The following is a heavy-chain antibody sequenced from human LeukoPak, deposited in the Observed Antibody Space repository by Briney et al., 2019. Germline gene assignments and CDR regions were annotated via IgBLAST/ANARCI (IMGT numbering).Heavy chain of an antibody. V-gene: IGHV3-7*03. CDR2: IKQDGSEK. Sequence: TGGSLRLSCAASGFTFSSYWMSWVRQAPGKGLEWVANIKQDGSEKYYVDSVKGRFTISRDNAKSTLYLQVNSLRAEDTAVYYCARSQYCSSTSCSDAFDIWGQGTMVTVSS. CDR3: ARSQYCSSTSCSDAFDI. CDR1: GFTFSSYW. J-gene: IGHJ3*02. D-gene: IGHD2-2*01.